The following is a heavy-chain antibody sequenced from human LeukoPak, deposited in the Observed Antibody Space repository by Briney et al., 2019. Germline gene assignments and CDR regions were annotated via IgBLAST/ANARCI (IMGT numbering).Heavy chain of an antibody. D-gene: IGHD6-13*01. Sequence: SETLSLTCTVSGYSISSGYYWGWIRQPPGKGLEWIGNIYPSGTTYYNPSLKTRVTISVDTSKNQFSLKLSSVTAADTAVYFWARAYSSSWYFNWFDPWGQGTLVTVSS. V-gene: IGHV4-38-2*02. J-gene: IGHJ5*02. CDR3: ARAYSSSWYFNWFDP. CDR1: GYSISSGYY. CDR2: IYPSGTT.